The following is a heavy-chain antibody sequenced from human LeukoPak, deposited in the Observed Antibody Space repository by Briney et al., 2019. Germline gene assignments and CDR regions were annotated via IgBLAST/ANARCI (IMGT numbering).Heavy chain of an antibody. CDR2: IIPIFGTA. V-gene: IGHV1-69*01. J-gene: IGHJ4*02. CDR1: GGTFISYS. Sequence: ASAKVSCKASGGTFISYSISWVRQAPGQGREWMGGIIPIFGTANYAQKFQGRVTITADESTSTAYMELSSLRSEDTAVYYCARPAATYSAAFDYWGQGTLVTVSS. D-gene: IGHD2-2*01. CDR3: ARPAATYSAAFDY.